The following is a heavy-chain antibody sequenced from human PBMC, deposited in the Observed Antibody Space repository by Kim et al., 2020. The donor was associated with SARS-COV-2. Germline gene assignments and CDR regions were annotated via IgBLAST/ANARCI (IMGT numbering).Heavy chain of an antibody. V-gene: IGHV4-59*02. CDR1: GASVRNYY. CDR3: ARDTLDYGGWFDS. Sequence: SETLSLTCSVSGASVRNYYWSWIRQSPGKCLEWIGNIYYRGSTKYNPSLKSRVTISVDTSKDQFSLELTSVTAADGAIYYCARDTLDYGGWFDSWGQG. CDR2: IYYRGST. J-gene: IGHJ5*01. D-gene: IGHD4-17*01.